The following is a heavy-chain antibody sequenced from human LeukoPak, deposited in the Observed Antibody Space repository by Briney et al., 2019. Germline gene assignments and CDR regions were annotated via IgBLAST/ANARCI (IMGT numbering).Heavy chain of an antibody. CDR2: ISGSGGRT. D-gene: IGHD2-2*01. CDR3: AKGNAAIWDAFDI. J-gene: IGHJ3*02. CDR1: GFSFGNYA. V-gene: IGHV3-23*01. Sequence: PGGSLRLPCTASGFSFGNYAMSWVRQTPGTGLEWVATISGSGGRTYYADSVKGRFTISRDNPKNTLYLEMNSLRAEDTAVYYCAKGNAAIWDAFDIWGQGTMVTVSS.